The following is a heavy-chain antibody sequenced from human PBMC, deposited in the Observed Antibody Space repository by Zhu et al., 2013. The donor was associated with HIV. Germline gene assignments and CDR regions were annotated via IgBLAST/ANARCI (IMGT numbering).Heavy chain of an antibody. CDR3: ARGQIEDIVLMVYAHPGYNWFDP. CDR2: IIPIFGTA. J-gene: IGHJ5*02. V-gene: IGHV1-69*06. CDR1: GGTFSSYA. Sequence: QVQLVQSGAEVKKPGSSVKVSCKASGGTFSSYAISWVRQAPGQGLEWMGGIIPIFGTANYAQKFQGRVTITADKSTSTAYMELSSLRSEDTAVYYCARGQIEDIVLMVYAHPGYNWFDPWGQGTLVTVSS. D-gene: IGHD2-8*01.